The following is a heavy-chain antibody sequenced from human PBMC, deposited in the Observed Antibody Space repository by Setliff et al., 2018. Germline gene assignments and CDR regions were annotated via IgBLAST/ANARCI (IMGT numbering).Heavy chain of an antibody. D-gene: IGHD3-3*01. CDR3: ARHLARGMQIFGVAPRFGY. CDR2: MNGDGSSV. Sequence: GGSLRLSCAASGITFDAFGMSWVRQAPGKGLEWVSGMNGDGSSVGYADSVKGRFTISRDNAKNSLFLQMNSLRAEDTALYYCARHLARGMQIFGVAPRFGYWGQGTLVTVSS. CDR1: GITFDAFG. J-gene: IGHJ4*02. V-gene: IGHV3-20*04.